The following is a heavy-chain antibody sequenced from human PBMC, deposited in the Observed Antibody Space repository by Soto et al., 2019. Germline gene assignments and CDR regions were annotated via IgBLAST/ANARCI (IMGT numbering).Heavy chain of an antibody. D-gene: IGHD2-2*01. J-gene: IGHJ4*02. V-gene: IGHV4-39*01. CDR1: GGSISSSSYY. Sequence: SETLSLTCTVSGGSISSSSYYWGWIRQPPGKGLEWIGSIYYSGSTYYNPSLKSRVTISVDTSKNQFSLKLSSVTAADTAVYYCARQVLCSSTSCNNYFDYWGQGTLVTVSS. CDR3: ARQVLCSSTSCNNYFDY. CDR2: IYYSGST.